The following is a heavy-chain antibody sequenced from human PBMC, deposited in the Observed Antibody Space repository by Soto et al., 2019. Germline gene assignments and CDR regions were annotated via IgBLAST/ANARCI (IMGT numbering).Heavy chain of an antibody. CDR1: GYSFTSHA. D-gene: IGHD2-15*01. CDR3: LGYCSGGSCYSRGY. Sequence: QVQLVQSGAEVKKPGASVKVSCKASGYSFTSHAMHWVRQAPGQRLEWMGWINAGNGNTKYSQKFQGRVTITRDTSASTAYMELSSLRSDYTAVYHCLGYCSGGSCYSRGYWGQGTLVTVSS. CDR2: INAGNGNT. V-gene: IGHV1-3*01. J-gene: IGHJ4*02.